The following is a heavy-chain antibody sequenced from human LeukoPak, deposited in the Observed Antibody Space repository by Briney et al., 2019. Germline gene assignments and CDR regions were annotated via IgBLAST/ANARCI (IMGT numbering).Heavy chain of an antibody. J-gene: IGHJ4*02. CDR1: GFTFSSYW. D-gene: IGHD3-16*02. CDR2: IKQDGSEK. CDR3: ARDDYVWGSYRPFDY. V-gene: IGHV3-7*01. Sequence: GGSLRLSXAASGFTFSSYWMSWVRQAPGKGLEWVANIKQDGSEKYYVDSVKGRFTISRDNAKNSLYLQMNSLRAEDTAVYYCARDDYVWGSYRPFDYWGQGTLVTVSS.